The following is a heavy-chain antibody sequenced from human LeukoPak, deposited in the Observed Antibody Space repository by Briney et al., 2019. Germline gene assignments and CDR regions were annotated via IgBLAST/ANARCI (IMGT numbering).Heavy chain of an antibody. CDR3: AREDTGMLGGADAFDI. CDR1: GFTFSSYS. D-gene: IGHD2-8*01. V-gene: IGHV3-21*01. Sequence: PGGSLRLSCAASGFTFSSYSMNCVRQAPGKGLEWVSSISSSSSYIYYADSVKGRFTISRDNAKNSLYLQMNSLRAEDTAVYYCAREDTGMLGGADAFDIWGQGTMVTVSS. J-gene: IGHJ3*02. CDR2: ISSSSSYI.